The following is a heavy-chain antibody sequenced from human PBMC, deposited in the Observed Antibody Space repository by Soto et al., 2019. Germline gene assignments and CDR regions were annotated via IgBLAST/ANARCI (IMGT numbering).Heavy chain of an antibody. CDR1: GGSISSGDYY. Sequence: SETLSLTCTVSGGSISSGDYYWSWIRQPPGKGLEWIGYIYYSGSTNYNPSLKSRVTISVDTSKNQFSLKLSSVTAADTAVYYCARDGIFGVATPYYYGMDVWGQGTTVTVSS. D-gene: IGHD3-3*01. J-gene: IGHJ6*02. CDR3: ARDGIFGVATPYYYGMDV. CDR2: IYYSGST. V-gene: IGHV4-61*08.